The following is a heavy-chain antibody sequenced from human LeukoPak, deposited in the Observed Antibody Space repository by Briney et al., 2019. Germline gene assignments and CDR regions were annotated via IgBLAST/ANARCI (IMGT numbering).Heavy chain of an antibody. D-gene: IGHD1-26*01. CDR2: FDPEDGET. J-gene: IGHJ4*02. CDR3: ATEFARGSSYDY. V-gene: IGHV1-24*01. CDR1: GYTFTSYD. Sequence: GESLRISCKGSGYTFTSYDINWVRQAPGKGLEWMGGFDPEDGETIYAQKFQGRVTMTEDTSTDTAYMELSSLRSEDTAVYYCATEFARGSSYDYWGQGTLVTVSS.